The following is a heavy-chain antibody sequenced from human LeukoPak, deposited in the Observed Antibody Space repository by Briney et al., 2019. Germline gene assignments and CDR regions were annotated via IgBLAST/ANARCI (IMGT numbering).Heavy chain of an antibody. CDR1: GFTFSSYA. D-gene: IGHD5-18*01. V-gene: IGHV3-30-3*01. CDR3: AKDAGRGYSYGHDDY. J-gene: IGHJ4*02. CDR2: ISYDGSNK. Sequence: PGGSLRLSCAASGFTFSSYAMHWVRQAPGKGLEWVAVISYDGSNKYYADSVKGRFTISRDNSKNTLYLQMNSLRAEDTALYYCAKDAGRGYSYGHDDYWGQGTLVTVSS.